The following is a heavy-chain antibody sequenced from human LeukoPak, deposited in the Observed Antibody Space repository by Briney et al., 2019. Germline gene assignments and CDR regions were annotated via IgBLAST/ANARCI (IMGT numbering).Heavy chain of an antibody. CDR3: ARAGSGSLYDC. J-gene: IGHJ4*02. Sequence: GGSLRLSCAAPVVTFSSYEVNWVRQALGQRLVWGSLIDSDGSNTLYAGSVKGRFTISRDTAKNTLYVEMNRLRAEDTAVYYCARAGSGSLYDCWGQGTLVTVSS. CDR2: IDSDGSNT. CDR1: VVTFSSYE. D-gene: IGHD3-10*01. V-gene: IGHV3-74*01.